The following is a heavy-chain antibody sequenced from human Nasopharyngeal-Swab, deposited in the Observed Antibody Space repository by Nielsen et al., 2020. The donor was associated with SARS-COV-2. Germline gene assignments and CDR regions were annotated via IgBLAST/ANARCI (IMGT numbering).Heavy chain of an antibody. CDR3: VRGPSSGYANDAFGV. CDR1: GFTFSSYW. J-gene: IGHJ3*01. V-gene: IGHV3-74*01. CDR2: INTDWTST. D-gene: IGHD2-2*01. Sequence: GGSLRLSCAASGFTFSSYWMHWVRQAPGKGLVWVSRINTDWTSTSYADSVKGRLTIARDNAKNTLYMQMNSLRDEDTAVYYCVRGPSSGYANDAFGVWGQGTMVTVSS.